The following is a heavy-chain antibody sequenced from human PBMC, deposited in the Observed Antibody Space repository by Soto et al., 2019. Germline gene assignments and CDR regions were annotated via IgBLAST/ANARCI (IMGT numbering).Heavy chain of an antibody. CDR3: ARDRPPRIVGATTVYYYGMDV. D-gene: IGHD1-26*01. J-gene: IGHJ6*02. CDR1: GFTVSSNY. CDR2: IYSGGST. Sequence: GGSLRLSCAASGFTVSSNYMSWVRQAPGKGLEWVSVIYSGGSTYYADSVKGRFTISRDNSKNTLYLQMNSLRAEDTAVYYCARDRPPRIVGATTVYYYGMDVRGQGTTVTVSS. V-gene: IGHV3-53*01.